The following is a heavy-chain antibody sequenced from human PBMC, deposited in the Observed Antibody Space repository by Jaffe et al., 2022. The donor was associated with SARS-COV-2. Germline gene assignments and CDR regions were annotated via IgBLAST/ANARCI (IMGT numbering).Heavy chain of an antibody. CDR3: AREVVVAATGPAYFQH. J-gene: IGHJ1*01. Sequence: QVQLVQSGAEVKKPGASVKVSCKASGYTFTSYYMHWVRQAPGQGLEWMGIINPSGGSTSYAQKFQGRVTMTRDTSTSTVYMELSSLRSEDTAVYYCAREVVVAATGPAYFQHWGQGTLVTVSS. D-gene: IGHD2-15*01. V-gene: IGHV1-46*01. CDR2: INPSGGST. CDR1: GYTFTSYY.